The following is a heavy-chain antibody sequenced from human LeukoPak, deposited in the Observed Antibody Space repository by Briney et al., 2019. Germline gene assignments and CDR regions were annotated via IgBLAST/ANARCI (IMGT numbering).Heavy chain of an antibody. J-gene: IGHJ4*02. CDR2: ITGDGGGT. Sequence: GGSLRLSCAAPGFTCRSYVRSWVRQAPAKRLEWVSAITGDGGGTNHADSVKGRFTISRDNSKNTLYLQMDSLRAEDTAVYYCTKETSSGNFVTIDCWGQGTLVTVSS. CDR3: TKETSSGNFVTIDC. D-gene: IGHD1-26*01. V-gene: IGHV3-23*01. CDR1: GFTCRSYV.